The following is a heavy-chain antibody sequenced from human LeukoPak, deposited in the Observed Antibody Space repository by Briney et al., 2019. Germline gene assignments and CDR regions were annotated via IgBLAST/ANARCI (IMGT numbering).Heavy chain of an antibody. D-gene: IGHD6-19*01. V-gene: IGHV3-23*01. J-gene: IGHJ4*02. Sequence: GGSLRLSCAASGFTFSSYAMSWARQAPGKGLEWVSAISGSGGSTYYADSVKGRFTISRDNSKNTLYLQMNSLRAEDTAVYYCAQALGGWYGGYYFDYWGQGTLDTVSS. CDR1: GFTFSSYA. CDR2: ISGSGGST. CDR3: AQALGGWYGGYYFDY.